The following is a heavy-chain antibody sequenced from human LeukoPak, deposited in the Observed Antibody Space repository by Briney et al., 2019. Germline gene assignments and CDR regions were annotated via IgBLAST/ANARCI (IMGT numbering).Heavy chain of an antibody. CDR3: VRDRGDYSGDPGYFDF. Sequence: SETLSLTCTVSGVSISSGNYYWTWIRQRPGKGLEWLGCLSSIGSTYYNPSRKSRLSISVGTSKNQFSLSLTSVTAADTALYYCVRDRGDYSGDPGYFDFWGQGIQVTASS. V-gene: IGHV4-31*03. CDR1: GVSISSGNYY. CDR2: LSSIGST. D-gene: IGHD4-23*01. J-gene: IGHJ4*02.